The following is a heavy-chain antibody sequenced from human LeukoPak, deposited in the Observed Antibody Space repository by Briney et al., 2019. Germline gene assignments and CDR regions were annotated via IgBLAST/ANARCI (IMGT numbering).Heavy chain of an antibody. CDR2: IYYSGST. Sequence: SATLSLTCTVSGGSISSYYWSWIRQPPGKGLEWIGYIYYSGSTNYNPSLKSRVTISVDTSKNQFSLKLSSVTAADTAVYYCASAALHHGGTYSEDYYYYMDVWGKGTTVTVSS. CDR1: GGSISSYY. V-gene: IGHV4-59*08. CDR3: ASAALHHGGTYSEDYYYYMDV. D-gene: IGHD1-26*01. J-gene: IGHJ6*03.